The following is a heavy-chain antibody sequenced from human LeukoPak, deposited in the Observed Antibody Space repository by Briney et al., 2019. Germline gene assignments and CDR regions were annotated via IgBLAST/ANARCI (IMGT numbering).Heavy chain of an antibody. CDR1: GFTFSSNA. V-gene: IGHV3-23*01. CDR2: ISISGGST. CDR3: AKGGYCSSTSCYGYLDS. J-gene: IGHJ4*02. D-gene: IGHD2-2*01. Sequence: GGSLRLSCAASGFTFSSNAMSWVRQAPGKGPEWVSAISISGGSTYYADSVKGRFTISRDNSENTLYLQMNSLRAEDTAVYYCAKGGYCSSTSCYGYLDSWGQGTLVTVSS.